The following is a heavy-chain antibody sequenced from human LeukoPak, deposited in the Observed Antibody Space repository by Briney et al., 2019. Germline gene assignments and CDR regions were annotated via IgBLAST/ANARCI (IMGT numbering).Heavy chain of an antibody. CDR2: INQDDSQI. J-gene: IGHJ4*02. D-gene: IGHD3-10*01. CDR1: GFTFNKYW. Sequence: GGSLRLSCAASGFTFNKYWLTWVRQAPGKVLGWVANINQDDSQIYYLESVEGRFTITRDNARNSLHLQMNSLRAEDTALYYCARGYYYSETYYFSFFDHWGQGTPVTVSS. CDR3: ARGYYYSETYYFSFFDH. V-gene: IGHV3-7*01.